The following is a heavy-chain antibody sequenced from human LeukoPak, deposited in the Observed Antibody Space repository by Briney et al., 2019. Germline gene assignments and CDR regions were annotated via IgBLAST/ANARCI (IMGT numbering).Heavy chain of an antibody. CDR3: ARGPYIVVVPAANSWFDP. CDR1: GGSISSGSYY. CDR2: IYTSGST. V-gene: IGHV4-61*02. D-gene: IGHD2-2*01. Sequence: SETLSLTCTVSGGSISSGSYYWSWIRQPAGKGLEWIGRIYTSGSTNYNPSLESRVTISVDTSKNQFSLKLSSVTAADTAVYYCARGPYIVVVPAANSWFDPWGQGTLVTVSS. J-gene: IGHJ5*02.